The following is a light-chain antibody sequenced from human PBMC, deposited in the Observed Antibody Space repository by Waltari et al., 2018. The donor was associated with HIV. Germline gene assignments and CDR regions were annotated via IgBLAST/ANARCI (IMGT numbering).Light chain of an antibody. CDR1: QSVGDY. V-gene: IGKV3-11*01. J-gene: IGKJ4*01. CDR2: DTS. CDR3: QQRSNWPFT. Sequence: EIVLTQSPATLSLSPGERATLSCRASQSVGDYLVWYQQRHGQAPRLLIYDTSNRVTGIPARFSGSGSGTDFTLTISRLEPEDFAVYYCQQRSNWPFTFGGGTKVEI.